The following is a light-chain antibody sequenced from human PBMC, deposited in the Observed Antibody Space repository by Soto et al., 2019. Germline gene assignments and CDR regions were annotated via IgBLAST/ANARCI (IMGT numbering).Light chain of an antibody. CDR3: SSYTVASTLV. J-gene: IGLJ3*02. CDR2: EVS. Sequence: QSALTQPASVSGSPGQSITISCTGTSSDIGYYNYVSWYQQYPGKAPKLVIYEVSDRPSGVSNRFSGSKSGNTASLTISGLQAEDEADYYCSSYTVASTLVFGGGTKVTVL. CDR1: SSDIGYYNY. V-gene: IGLV2-14*01.